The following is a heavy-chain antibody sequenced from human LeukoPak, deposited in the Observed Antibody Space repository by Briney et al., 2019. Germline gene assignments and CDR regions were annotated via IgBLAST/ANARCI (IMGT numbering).Heavy chain of an antibody. D-gene: IGHD6-13*01. CDR1: GFNVSSNY. CDR3: ARVDSRTAQFDY. J-gene: IGHJ4*02. Sequence: GGSLRLSCAVSGFNVSSNYLNWVRQAPGKGPEWVSVIYSGGSTYYADSVKGRFTISRDNSKNTLYLQMNSLRAEDTAVYHCARVDSRTAQFDYWGQGTLVTVS. V-gene: IGHV3-66*01. CDR2: IYSGGST.